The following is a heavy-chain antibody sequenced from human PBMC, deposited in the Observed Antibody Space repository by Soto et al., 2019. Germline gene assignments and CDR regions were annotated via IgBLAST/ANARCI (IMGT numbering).Heavy chain of an antibody. J-gene: IGHJ6*02. CDR1: GYSFTRYL. V-gene: IGHV5-10-1*01. D-gene: IGHD6-13*01. Sequence: PGESLNLSCTGSGYSFTRYLISWVRQMPGKGLEWMGRIDPSDSYTNYSPSFQGHVTISADKSISTAYLQWSSLKASDTAMYYCARQKKQQLLTYYYYGMDVWGQGTTVTVSS. CDR3: ARQKKQQLLTYYYYGMDV. CDR2: IDPSDSYT.